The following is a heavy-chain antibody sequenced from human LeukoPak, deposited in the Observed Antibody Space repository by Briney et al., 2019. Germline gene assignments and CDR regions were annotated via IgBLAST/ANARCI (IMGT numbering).Heavy chain of an antibody. Sequence: GGSLRLSCAASGFTLSSFEMNWVRQAPGKGLEWVSYISSSGRTIYYADSVKGRFTISRDNAKNSLYLQMNSLRAEDTAVYYCARVSGIAALPPDYWGQGTLVTASS. D-gene: IGHD6-13*01. J-gene: IGHJ4*02. CDR2: ISSSGRTI. CDR1: GFTLSSFE. V-gene: IGHV3-48*03. CDR3: ARVSGIAALPPDY.